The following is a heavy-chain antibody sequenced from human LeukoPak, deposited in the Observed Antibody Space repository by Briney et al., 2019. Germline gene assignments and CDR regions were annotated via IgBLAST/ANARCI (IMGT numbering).Heavy chain of an antibody. D-gene: IGHD6-13*01. Sequence: GGSLRLSCAASGFTVSTKYMTWVRQAPGKGLEWVSVIYTGGNTYYADSVKGRFTISRDNAKNTLYLQMNSLRAEDTAVYYCATFGSSSWGGYWGQGTLVTVSS. CDR3: ATFGSSSWGGY. J-gene: IGHJ4*02. V-gene: IGHV3-53*01. CDR1: GFTVSTKY. CDR2: IYTGGNT.